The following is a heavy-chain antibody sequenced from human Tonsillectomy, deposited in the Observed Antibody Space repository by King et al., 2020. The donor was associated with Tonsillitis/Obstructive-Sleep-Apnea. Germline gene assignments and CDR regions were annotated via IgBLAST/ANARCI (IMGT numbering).Heavy chain of an antibody. CDR2: ISGLGDKT. V-gene: IGHV3-23*04. CDR3: AKGSRDGNIVEVSAGKEYYYYYYDMDV. Sequence: VQLVESGGGLVQPGGSLRLSCAASGFTFRSHAMSWVRQAPGKGLEWVSRISGLGDKTYYADSVSGRITISRDNSRNTLYLQMNSLRVEDTAVYYCAKGSRDGNIVEVSAGKEYYYYYYDMDVWGQGTTVTVSS. D-gene: IGHD2-2*01. CDR1: GFTFRSHA. J-gene: IGHJ6*02.